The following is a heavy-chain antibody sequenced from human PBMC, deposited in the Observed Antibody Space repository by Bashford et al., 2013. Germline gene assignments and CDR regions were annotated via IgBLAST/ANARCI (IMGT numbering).Heavy chain of an antibody. Sequence: SVKVSCKTSGFTFANSAIQWVRQARGQRPEWIGWIAVGGGNTIYAQKFQERVTITSDMSTSTAYMELSSLRSDDTAVYYCAAAMVRGVIYDSWGQGTLVTVSS. D-gene: IGHD3-10*01. J-gene: IGHJ4*02. CDR2: IAVGGGNT. V-gene: IGHV1-58*02. CDR3: AAAMVRGVIYDS. CDR1: GFTFANSA.